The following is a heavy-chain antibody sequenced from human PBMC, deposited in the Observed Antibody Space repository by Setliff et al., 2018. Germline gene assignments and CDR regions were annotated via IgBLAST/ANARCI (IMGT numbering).Heavy chain of an antibody. CDR3: ARERGDIVTTTSYYYYLDV. CDR2: TIPFFGTT. J-gene: IGHJ6*03. V-gene: IGHV1-69*05. CDR1: GGTFNNYG. Sequence: ASVKVSCKASGGTFNNYGVTWVRQAPGQGLEWMGGTIPFFGTTNYAQKFQGRVTITTDESTSTAYMELSSLRSEDTAVYYCARERGDIVTTTSYYYYLDVWGKGTTVTVSS. D-gene: IGHD5-12*01.